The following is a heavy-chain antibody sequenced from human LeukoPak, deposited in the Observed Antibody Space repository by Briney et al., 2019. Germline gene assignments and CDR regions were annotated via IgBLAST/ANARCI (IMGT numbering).Heavy chain of an antibody. CDR1: GYTVTPYD. CDR2: MNLNRGNT. Sequence: GASVRPSCTPSGYTVTPYDINWVRQATGHGLEWMGWMNLNRGNTGYAQKFQGRVTITRNTSISTAYVELSSLRSEDRDVYYCARGAPGSSRGYNWFVSWGQRRLVTVS. V-gene: IGHV1-8*01. D-gene: IGHD6-13*01. CDR3: ARGAPGSSRGYNWFVS. J-gene: IGHJ5*01.